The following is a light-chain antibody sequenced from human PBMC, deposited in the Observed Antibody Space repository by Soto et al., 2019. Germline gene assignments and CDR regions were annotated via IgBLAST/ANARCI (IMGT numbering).Light chain of an antibody. J-gene: IGKJ1*01. Sequence: EIVMTQSPATLSVSPGERATLSCRASQSVSSNLAWYQQKPGQAPRLLIYGASTRATGIPARFSGSGSGTEFTLTISSLQSEDFAVYYCQQYNNWLGTFGQXXXV. CDR2: GAS. CDR1: QSVSSN. CDR3: QQYNNWLGT. V-gene: IGKV3-15*01.